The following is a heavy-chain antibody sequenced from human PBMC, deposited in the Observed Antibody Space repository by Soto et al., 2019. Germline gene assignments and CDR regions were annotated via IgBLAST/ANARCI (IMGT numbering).Heavy chain of an antibody. CDR1: GGPISSSSYY. J-gene: IGHJ5*02. CDR3: ARGVSSSWYPGP. Sequence: SETLSLTCTVSGGPISSSSYYWGWIRQPPGKGLEWIGSIYYSGSTYYNPSLKSRVTISVDTSKNQFSLKLSSVTAADTAVYYCARGVSSSWYPGPWGQGTLVTVSS. V-gene: IGHV4-39*01. D-gene: IGHD6-13*01. CDR2: IYYSGST.